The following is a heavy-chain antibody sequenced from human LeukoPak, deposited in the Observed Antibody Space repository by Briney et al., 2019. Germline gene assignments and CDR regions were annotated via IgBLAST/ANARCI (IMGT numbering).Heavy chain of an antibody. CDR1: GFTVSSNY. Sequence: GGSLRLSCAASGFTVSSNYMSWVRQAPGKGLEWVTVIYSGGSTYYADSVKGRFTISRDNSKNTLYLQINSLRAEDKDVYYCARDLTYDYVWGSYRYSDYWGQGTLVSVSS. J-gene: IGHJ4*02. V-gene: IGHV3-53*01. CDR3: ARDLTYDYVWGSYRYSDY. CDR2: IYSGGST. D-gene: IGHD3-16*02.